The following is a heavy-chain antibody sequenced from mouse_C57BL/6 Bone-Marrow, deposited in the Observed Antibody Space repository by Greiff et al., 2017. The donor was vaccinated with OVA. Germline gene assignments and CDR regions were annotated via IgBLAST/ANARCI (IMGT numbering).Heavy chain of an antibody. D-gene: IGHD1-1*01. J-gene: IGHJ3*01. Sequence: VQLQQSGAELAKPGASVKLSCKASGYTFTSYWMHWVKQRPGQGLEWIGYINPSSGYTKYNQKFKDKAILTADKSSSTAYMQLSSLTYEDSAVYYCARERVITTVVPFAYWGQGTLVTVSA. V-gene: IGHV1-7*01. CDR3: ARERVITTVVPFAY. CDR2: INPSSGYT. CDR1: GYTFTSYW.